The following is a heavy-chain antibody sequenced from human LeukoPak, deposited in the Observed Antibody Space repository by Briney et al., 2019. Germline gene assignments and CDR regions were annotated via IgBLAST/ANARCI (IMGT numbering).Heavy chain of an antibody. V-gene: IGHV1-69*06. D-gene: IGHD1-26*01. CDR2: IIPIFGTA. CDR3: ARHGGSYLGAGAFDI. Sequence: ASVKVSCKASGGTSSSYAISWVRQAPGQGLEWMGGIIPIFGTANYAQKFQGRVTITADKSTTTAYMELSSLRSEDTAVYYCARHGGSYLGAGAFDIWGQGTMVTVSS. CDR1: GGTSSSYA. J-gene: IGHJ3*02.